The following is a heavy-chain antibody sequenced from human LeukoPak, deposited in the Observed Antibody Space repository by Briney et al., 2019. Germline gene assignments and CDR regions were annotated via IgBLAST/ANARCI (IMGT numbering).Heavy chain of an antibody. CDR2: ISYDGSNK. V-gene: IGHV3-30-3*01. J-gene: IGHJ4*02. Sequence: SGGSLRLSCAASGFTFSNYAMHWVRQAPGKGLEWVAVISYDGSNKYYADSVKGRFTISRDNSKNTLYLQMNSLRAEDTAVYYCARDFLGYCSGGSCQRSYFFDYWGQGTLVTVSS. D-gene: IGHD2-15*01. CDR1: GFTFSNYA. CDR3: ARDFLGYCSGGSCQRSYFFDY.